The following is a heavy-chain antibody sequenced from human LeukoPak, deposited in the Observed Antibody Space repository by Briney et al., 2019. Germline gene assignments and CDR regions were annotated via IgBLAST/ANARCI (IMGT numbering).Heavy chain of an antibody. Sequence: PGGTLSLSCAASGFTFSSYGMSWVRQAPGKGLEWVSAISGSGGSTYYADSVKGRFTISRDNSKNTLYLQMNSLRAEDTAVYYCAKLGKTENHYGSGRFSYYYYMDVWGKGTTVTISS. CDR2: ISGSGGST. CDR1: GFTFSSYG. J-gene: IGHJ6*03. CDR3: AKLGKTENHYGSGRFSYYYYMDV. V-gene: IGHV3-23*01. D-gene: IGHD3-10*01.